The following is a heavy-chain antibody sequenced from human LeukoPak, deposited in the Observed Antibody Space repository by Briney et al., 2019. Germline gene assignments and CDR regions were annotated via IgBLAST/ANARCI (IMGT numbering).Heavy chain of an antibody. V-gene: IGHV4-34*01. Sequence: SETLSLTCAVYGGSFSGYYWSWIRQPPGKGLEWIGEINHSGSTNYNPSLKSRVTISVDTSKSQFSLKLSSVTAADTAVYYCAKYSYGYWFDPWGQGTLVTVSS. CDR3: AKYSYGYWFDP. D-gene: IGHD5-18*01. CDR2: INHSGST. J-gene: IGHJ5*02. CDR1: GGSFSGYY.